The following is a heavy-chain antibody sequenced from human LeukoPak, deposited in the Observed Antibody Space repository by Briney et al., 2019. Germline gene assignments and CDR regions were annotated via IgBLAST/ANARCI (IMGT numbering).Heavy chain of an antibody. V-gene: IGHV3-23*01. J-gene: IGHJ5*02. D-gene: IGHD2-2*01. CDR1: GFTFSSYA. Sequence: QPGGSLRLSCAASGFTFSSYAMSWDRQAPGKGLEWVSAISGSGGSTYYADSVKGRFTISRDNSKNTLYLQMNSLRAEDTAVYYCAKDLWRDNTVPAASNWFDPWGQGTLVTVSS. CDR3: AKDLWRDNTVPAASNWFDP. CDR2: ISGSGGST.